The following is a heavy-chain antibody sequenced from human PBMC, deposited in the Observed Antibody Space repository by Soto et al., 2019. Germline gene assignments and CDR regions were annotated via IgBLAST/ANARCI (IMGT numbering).Heavy chain of an antibody. CDR1: GGSISSSY. D-gene: IGHD2-21*01. CDR3: ARIGEAAFDI. V-gene: IGHV4-59*01. J-gene: IGHJ3*02. Sequence: QVQLQESGPGLVRASETLSLTCTVSGGSISSSYWNWIRQPPGKGLEWIGYRHNSGSTHYNPYLKSRVTISLDTSKNQCSLKLSSVTAADTAVYYCARIGEAAFDIWGQGTMVIVSS. CDR2: RHNSGST.